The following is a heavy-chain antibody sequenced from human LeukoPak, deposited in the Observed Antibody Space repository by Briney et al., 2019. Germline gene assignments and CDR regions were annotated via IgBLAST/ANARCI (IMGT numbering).Heavy chain of an antibody. V-gene: IGHV3-23*01. CDR3: AKVGIAAAGNYAVTDYYFDY. CDR2: ISGSGGST. Sequence: GGSLRLSCVASGFTFSSYAMSWVRQAPGKGLEWVSAISGSGGSTYYADSVKGRFTISRDNSKNTLYLQMNSLRAEDTAVYYCAKVGIAAAGNYAVTDYYFDYWGQGTLVTVSS. J-gene: IGHJ4*02. CDR1: GFTFSSYA. D-gene: IGHD6-13*01.